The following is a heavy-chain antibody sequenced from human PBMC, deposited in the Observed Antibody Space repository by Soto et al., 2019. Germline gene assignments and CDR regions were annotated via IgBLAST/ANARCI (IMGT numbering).Heavy chain of an antibody. Sequence: GASVKVSCKASGYTFTGYYMHWVRQAPGQGLEWMGWINPNSGGTNYAQKFQGRVTITRDTSASTAYMELSSLRSEDTAVYYCARAQWLVRAFDIWGQGTMVTVSS. V-gene: IGHV1-2*02. D-gene: IGHD6-19*01. CDR1: GYTFTGYY. J-gene: IGHJ3*02. CDR3: ARAQWLVRAFDI. CDR2: INPNSGGT.